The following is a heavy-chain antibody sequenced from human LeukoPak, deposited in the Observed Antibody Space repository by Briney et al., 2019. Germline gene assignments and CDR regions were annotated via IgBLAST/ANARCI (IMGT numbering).Heavy chain of an antibody. CDR2: ISYDGSNK. D-gene: IGHD3-22*01. V-gene: IGHV3-30*18. J-gene: IGHJ4*02. CDR3: AKGIERVVITNGNFDY. CDR1: GFTFSSYG. Sequence: GGSLRLSCAASGFTFSSYGMHWVRQAPGKGLEWVAVISYDGSNKYYADSVKGRFTISRDNSKNTLYLQMNSLRAEDTAVYYCAKGIERVVITNGNFDYWGQGTLVTVSS.